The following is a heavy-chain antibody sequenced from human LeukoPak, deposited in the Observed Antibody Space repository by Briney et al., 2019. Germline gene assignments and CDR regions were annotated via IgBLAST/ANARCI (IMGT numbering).Heavy chain of an antibody. D-gene: IGHD3-16*02. V-gene: IGHV5-51*01. J-gene: IGHJ3*02. Sequence: GECLKISFKGSGYGFTSYWIGWVRQMPGKGLGWRGIIYPGDSDTRYSPSFQGQVTISADKSISTAYLQWSSLKASDTAMYYCARLGLSNAFDIWGQGTMVTVSS. CDR2: IYPGDSDT. CDR3: ARLGLSNAFDI. CDR1: GYGFTSYW.